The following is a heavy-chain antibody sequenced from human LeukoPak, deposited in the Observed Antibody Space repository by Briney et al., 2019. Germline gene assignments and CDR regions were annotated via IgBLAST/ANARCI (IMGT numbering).Heavy chain of an antibody. CDR2: ISGSGGST. Sequence: GGSLRLSCAAAGFTFSSYSINWVRQAPGKGLEWVSAISGSGGSTYYADSVKGRFTISRDNSKNTLYLQMNSLRAEDTAVYYCAKDRYFPYYYGSGSYPLDYWGQGTLVTVSS. CDR1: GFTFSSYS. J-gene: IGHJ4*02. CDR3: AKDRYFPYYYGSGSYPLDY. V-gene: IGHV3-23*01. D-gene: IGHD3-10*01.